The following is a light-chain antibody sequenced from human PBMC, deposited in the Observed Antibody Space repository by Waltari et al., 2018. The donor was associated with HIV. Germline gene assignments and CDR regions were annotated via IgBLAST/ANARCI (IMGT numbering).Light chain of an antibody. J-gene: IGKJ4*01. CDR1: LCLLHTTGKNW. V-gene: IGKV2-28*01. CDR3: MQSLQIPLT. Sequence: IVMTQSPLSLSVTPGEPASISCTSSLCLLHTTGKNWLQWFLQKPWQSPQLLIYLGSSRAAGVADRFSGSGSGTDFTLRISKVEAEDVGVYCCMQSLQIPLTFGGGTKLEI. CDR2: LGS.